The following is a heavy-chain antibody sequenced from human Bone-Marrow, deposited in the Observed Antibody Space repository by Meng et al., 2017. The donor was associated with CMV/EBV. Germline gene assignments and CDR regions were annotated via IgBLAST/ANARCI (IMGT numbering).Heavy chain of an antibody. J-gene: IGHJ3*02. CDR3: AALPLGYYYDSSGYDHDAFDI. D-gene: IGHD3-22*01. V-gene: IGHV1-69*05. CDR1: GGTFSSYA. CDR2: IIPIFGTA. Sequence: SVKVSCKASGGTFSSYAISWVRQAPGQGLEWMGGIIPIFGTANYAQKFQGRVTITTDESTSTAYMELSSLRSEDTAVYYCAALPLGYYYDSSGYDHDAFDIWGQGTMVTVSS.